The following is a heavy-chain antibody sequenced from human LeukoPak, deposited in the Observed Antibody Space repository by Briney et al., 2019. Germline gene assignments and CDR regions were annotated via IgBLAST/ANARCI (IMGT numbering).Heavy chain of an antibody. CDR1: GYSISSGYY. V-gene: IGHV4-38-2*02. D-gene: IGHD4-23*01. CDR3: ARDRDTTLVTLWFDP. J-gene: IGHJ5*02. CDR2: MYYNGNT. Sequence: PSETLSLTCTVSGYSISSGYYWGWIRQPPGKGLEWIGSMYYNGNTYYNPSLKSRVTMSVDTSKNQFSLKLNSVTAADTAMYYCARDRDTTLVTLWFDPWGQGTLVTVSS.